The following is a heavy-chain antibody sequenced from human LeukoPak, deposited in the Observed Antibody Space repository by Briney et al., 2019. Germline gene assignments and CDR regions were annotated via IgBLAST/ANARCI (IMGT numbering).Heavy chain of an antibody. CDR3: ARASSSSWYNYGMDV. CDR2: ISGSGGST. Sequence: GGSLRLSCAASGFTFSSYAMSWVRQAPGKGLEWVSAISGSGGSTYYADSVKGRFTISRDNSKNTLYLQMNSLRAEDTALYHCARASSSSWYNYGMDVWGQGTTVTVSS. CDR1: GFTFSSYA. D-gene: IGHD6-13*01. V-gene: IGHV3-23*01. J-gene: IGHJ6*02.